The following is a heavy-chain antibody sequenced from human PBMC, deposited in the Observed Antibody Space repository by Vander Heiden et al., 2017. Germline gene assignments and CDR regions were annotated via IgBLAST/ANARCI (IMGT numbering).Heavy chain of an antibody. J-gene: IGHJ2*01. Sequence: QLQLQESGPGLVKPSETLSLTCTVSGGPISSSSYYWGWIRQPPGKGLEWIGSIYYSGSTYYNPSLKSRVTISVDTSKNQFSLKLSSVTAADTAVYYCARQGGLTMRAYWYFDLWGRGTLVTVSS. V-gene: IGHV4-39*01. CDR2: IYYSGST. CDR1: GGPISSSSYY. CDR3: ARQGGLTMRAYWYFDL. D-gene: IGHD3-22*01.